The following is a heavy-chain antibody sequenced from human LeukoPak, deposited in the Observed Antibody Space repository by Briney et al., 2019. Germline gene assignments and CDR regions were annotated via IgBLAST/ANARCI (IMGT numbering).Heavy chain of an antibody. CDR2: IYPGDSDT. V-gene: IGHV5-51*01. Sequence: GGSLRLSCAASGVMFPSYWMTWVRQAPGKGLECMGIIYPGDSDTRYSPSFQGQVTMSVDKSINTAYLQWSSLKASDTAMYYCARRKGCSNTSCPPDYWGQGTLVTVSS. CDR1: GVMFPSYW. CDR3: ARRKGCSNTSCPPDY. J-gene: IGHJ4*02. D-gene: IGHD2-2*01.